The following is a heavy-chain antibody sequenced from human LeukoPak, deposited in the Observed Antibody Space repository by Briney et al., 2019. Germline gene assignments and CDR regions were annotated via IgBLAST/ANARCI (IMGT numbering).Heavy chain of an antibody. D-gene: IGHD2-2*01. J-gene: IGHJ4*02. CDR3: VRNLYCSSTSCYLDY. CDR2: IIPILGIE. Sequence: SVKVSCKASGGTFSSYAISWVRQAPGQGLEWMGRIIPILGIENYAQKFQGRVTITEEKSARTAYMGLSSRRSEDRAVYYCVRNLYCSSTSCYLDYWGQGTLVTVSS. CDR1: GGTFSSYA. V-gene: IGHV1-69*10.